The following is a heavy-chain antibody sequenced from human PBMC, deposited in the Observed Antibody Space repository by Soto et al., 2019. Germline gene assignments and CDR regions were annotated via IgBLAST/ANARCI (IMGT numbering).Heavy chain of an antibody. CDR1: GGSFSGYY. D-gene: IGHD5-12*01. Sequence: PSETLSLTCAVYGGSFSGYYWSWIRQPPGKGLEWIGEINHSGSTNYNPSLKSRVTISVDTSKNQFSLKLSSVTAADTAVYYCERGVRGGRVGRGGYGYWGQGTLVTVSS. CDR3: ERGVRGGRVGRGGYGY. V-gene: IGHV4-34*01. J-gene: IGHJ4*02. CDR2: INHSGST.